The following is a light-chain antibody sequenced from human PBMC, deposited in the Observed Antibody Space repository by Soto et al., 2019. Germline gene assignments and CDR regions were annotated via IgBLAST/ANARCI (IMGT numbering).Light chain of an antibody. V-gene: IGKV1-8*01. Sequence: AIRMTQSPSSFSASTGDRVTITCRASQGISSYLAWYQQKPGKAPKLLIYAAPTLQSGVPSRFSGSGSGTDFTLPISCLQSEDFAPYYCQPSYSYPPTFGPGTKVDIK. CDR1: QGISSY. J-gene: IGKJ3*01. CDR3: QPSYSYPPT. CDR2: AAP.